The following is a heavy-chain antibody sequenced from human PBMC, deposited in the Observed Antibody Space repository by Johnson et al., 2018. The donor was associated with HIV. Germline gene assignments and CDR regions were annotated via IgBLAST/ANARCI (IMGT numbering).Heavy chain of an antibody. D-gene: IGHD3-22*01. CDR3: ARDRCMIGVVEAFDI. Sequence: QVQLVESGGGVVQPGRSLRLSCAASGFTFSSYAMHWVRQAPGKGLEWVAVISYDGNNKYYADSVKGRFTISRDNSKNTLYLHMNSLRAEDTAVYYCARDRCMIGVVEAFDIWGQGTMVTVSS. CDR2: ISYDGNNK. CDR1: GFTFSSYA. V-gene: IGHV3-30-3*01. J-gene: IGHJ3*02.